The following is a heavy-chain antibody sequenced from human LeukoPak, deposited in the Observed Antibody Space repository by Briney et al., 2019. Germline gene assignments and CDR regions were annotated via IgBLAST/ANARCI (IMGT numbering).Heavy chain of an antibody. CDR1: GYTFTSYG. V-gene: IGHV1-18*01. D-gene: IGHD1-1*01. J-gene: IGHJ6*02. CDR2: ISAYSGNT. CDR3: ARAHWPLYYYYGMDV. Sequence: ASVKVSCEASGYTFTSYGISWVRQAPGQGLEWMGWISAYSGNTNYAQKLQGRVTMTTDTSTSTAYMELRSLRSDDTAVYYCARAHWPLYYYYGMDVWGQGTTVTVSS.